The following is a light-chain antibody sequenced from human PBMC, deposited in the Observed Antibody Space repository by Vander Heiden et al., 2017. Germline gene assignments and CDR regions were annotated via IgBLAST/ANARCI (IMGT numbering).Light chain of an antibody. CDR2: KDD. V-gene: IGLV1-36*01. CDR1: NSNLGNNG. J-gene: IGLJ2*01. CDR3: ASGDDSLNAVV. Sequence: HSVLPQPPSLSKAPTPPVPISRSGSNSNLGNNGVNWYQQLPGKAPKLLIYKDDLWPSGVSDRFSGSRSGASASLAISGLQAEDEGDYYCASGDDSLNAVVFGGGTKLAVL.